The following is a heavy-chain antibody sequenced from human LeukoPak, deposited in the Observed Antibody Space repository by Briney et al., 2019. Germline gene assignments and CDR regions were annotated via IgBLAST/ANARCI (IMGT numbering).Heavy chain of an antibody. CDR3: ARFPGGAEYRHYYYMDV. J-gene: IGHJ6*03. CDR2: IYYSGDT. Sequence: SETLSLTCTVSDGSISGYYWSWIRQPPGKGLEWIGYIYYSGDTNYNPSLKSRVTISVDTSKNQFSLKLNSVTAADTAVYYCARFPGGAEYRHYYYMDVWGKGTTVTVSS. D-gene: IGHD1-14*01. V-gene: IGHV4-59*01. CDR1: DGSISGYY.